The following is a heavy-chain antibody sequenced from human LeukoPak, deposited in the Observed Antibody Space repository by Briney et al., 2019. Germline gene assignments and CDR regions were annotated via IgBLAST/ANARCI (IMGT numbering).Heavy chain of an antibody. J-gene: IGHJ4*02. V-gene: IGHV3-48*02. D-gene: IGHD3-9*01. CDR1: GFTFSSYS. CDR3: ARPYDILTGYPPFDY. Sequence: PGGSLRLSCAASGFTFSSYSMNWVRQAPGKGLEWVSYISSSSSTIYYADSVKGRFTISRDNAKNSLHLQMNSLRDEDTAVYYCARPYDILTGYPPFDYWGQGTLVTVSS. CDR2: ISSSSSTI.